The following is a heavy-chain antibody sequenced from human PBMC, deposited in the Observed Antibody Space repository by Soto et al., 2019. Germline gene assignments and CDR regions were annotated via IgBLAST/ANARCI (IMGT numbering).Heavy chain of an antibody. CDR3: ARHGSY. CDR2: IYYGGSA. Sequence: QLQLQESGPGLVQPSETLSLTCTVSGVSISSSSYYWGWFRQPPGKGLEGIGTIYYGGSAYSNPSLKSRVTIYLDTSKNQFSLTLTSVTAADTAVYYCARHGSYWGQGTLVTVSS. CDR1: GVSISSSSYY. V-gene: IGHV4-39*01. J-gene: IGHJ4*02.